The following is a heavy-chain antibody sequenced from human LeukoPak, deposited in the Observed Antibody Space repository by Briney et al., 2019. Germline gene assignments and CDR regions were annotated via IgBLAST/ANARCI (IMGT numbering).Heavy chain of an antibody. V-gene: IGHV3-33*01. CDR3: ARDFIVATTNDALDI. Sequence: GGSLRLSCAASGFTFSGYAMHWVRQAPGKGLEWVAVTWYDGSEKYYADSVKGRFTISRDNSKNTLYLQMNGLRAEDTAVYYCARDFIVATTNDALDIWGQGTMVTVSS. J-gene: IGHJ3*02. CDR1: GFTFSGYA. D-gene: IGHD5-12*01. CDR2: TWYDGSEK.